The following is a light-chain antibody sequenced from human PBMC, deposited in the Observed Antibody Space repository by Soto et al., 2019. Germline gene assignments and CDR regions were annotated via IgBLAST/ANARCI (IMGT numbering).Light chain of an antibody. CDR2: EVN. CDR3: CSHAGSSTYL. V-gene: IGLV2-8*01. J-gene: IGLJ1*01. CDR1: SSDVGSYNY. Sequence: QSALTQPPSASGSLGQSVTISCTGTSSDVGSYNYVSWYQQHPGKAPKLIIYEVNKRPSGVPDRFSASKSGNTASLTVSGLQSEDEADYYCCSHAGSSTYLFGTGTKLTVL.